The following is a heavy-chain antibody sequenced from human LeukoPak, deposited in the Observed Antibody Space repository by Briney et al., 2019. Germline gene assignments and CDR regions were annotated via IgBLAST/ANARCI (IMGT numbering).Heavy chain of an antibody. J-gene: IGHJ6*03. D-gene: IGHD6-6*01. Sequence: GESLKISCKGSGYSFTSYWIGWVRQMPGKGLEWMGIIYPGDSDTRYSPSFQGQVTISADKSISTAYLQWSSLKASDTAMYYCARQDSSSLFAYYMDVWGKGTTVTVSS. CDR3: ARQDSSSLFAYYMDV. CDR1: GYSFTSYW. V-gene: IGHV5-51*01. CDR2: IYPGDSDT.